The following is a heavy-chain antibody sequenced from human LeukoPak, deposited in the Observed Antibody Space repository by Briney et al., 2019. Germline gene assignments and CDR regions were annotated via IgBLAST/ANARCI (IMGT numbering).Heavy chain of an antibody. CDR1: GFTFSSYS. Sequence: GGSLRLSCAASGFTFSSYSMNWVRQAPGKWLEWVSSISSSSSYIYYADSVKGRFTISRDNAKNSLYLQMNSLRAEDTAVYYCARDSVTAMGMGLFDYWGQGTLVTVSS. V-gene: IGHV3-21*01. D-gene: IGHD5-18*01. CDR2: ISSSSSYI. CDR3: ARDSVTAMGMGLFDY. J-gene: IGHJ4*02.